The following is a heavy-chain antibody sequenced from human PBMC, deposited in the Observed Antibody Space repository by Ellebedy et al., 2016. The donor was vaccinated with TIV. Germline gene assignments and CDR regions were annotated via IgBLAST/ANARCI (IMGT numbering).Heavy chain of an antibody. J-gene: IGHJ4*02. CDR2: ISAYTGDT. V-gene: IGHV1-18*04. D-gene: IGHD3-10*01. CDR1: GYTFGGYY. CDR3: ARDMVQGMVAKYVWFDY. Sequence: ASVKVSCKASGYTFGGYYMDWVRQAPGQGLEWMGWISAYTGDTDYAQKFQGRLTVSTDASTNTAYMELRRLRSDDTAVYYCARDMVQGMVAKYVWFDYWGQGTQVTASS.